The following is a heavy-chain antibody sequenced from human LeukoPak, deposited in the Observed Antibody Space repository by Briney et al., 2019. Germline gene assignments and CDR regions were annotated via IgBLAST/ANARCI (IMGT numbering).Heavy chain of an antibody. D-gene: IGHD2-15*01. J-gene: IGHJ5*02. CDR3: ARHESSGGSPQWFDP. V-gene: IGHV5-51*01. Sequence: GESLKISCKGSGYSFTCYWIGWVRQMPGKGLEWMGIIYPGDSDTRYSPSFQGQVTISADKSISTAYLQWSSLKASDTAMYYCARHESSGGSPQWFDPWGQGTLVTVSS. CDR2: IYPGDSDT. CDR1: GYSFTCYW.